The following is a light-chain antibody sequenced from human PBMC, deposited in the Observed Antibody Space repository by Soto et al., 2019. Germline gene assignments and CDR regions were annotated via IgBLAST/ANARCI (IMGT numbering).Light chain of an antibody. V-gene: IGLV2-14*01. CDR2: EVI. CDR1: SSDVGAYDW. J-gene: IGLJ2*01. Sequence: QSALTQPASVSGSPGQSITISCTGTSSDVGAYDWVSWYQHHPGKAPKLIIHEVINRPSGISFRFSGSKSGNTASLTISGLQAEDEADYYCSSYTSSSTVLFGGGTQLTVL. CDR3: SSYTSSSTVL.